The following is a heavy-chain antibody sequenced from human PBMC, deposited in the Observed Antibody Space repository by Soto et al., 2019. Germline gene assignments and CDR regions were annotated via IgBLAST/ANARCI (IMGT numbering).Heavy chain of an antibody. J-gene: IGHJ4*02. V-gene: IGHV3-23*01. Sequence: EVQLLESGGGLVQPGGSLRLSCAASGFTFSSYAMSWVRQAPGKGLEWVPAISGSGGSTYYADSVKGRFTITRDNSKNTLYVPMNSLRAEDKAVYYCATDSLTEGDFDYWGQGPLVAVSS. CDR1: GFTFSSYA. CDR3: ATDSLTEGDFDY. D-gene: IGHD2-8*02. CDR2: ISGSGGST.